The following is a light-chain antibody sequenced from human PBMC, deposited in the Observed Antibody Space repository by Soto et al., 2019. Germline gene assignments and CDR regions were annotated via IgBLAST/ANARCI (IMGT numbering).Light chain of an antibody. Sequence: DIQMTQSPSSLSASVGDRVTITCRASQGISSYLVWYQQRQGRAPKLLIYDASSLLSGVTSRFSGSGSGTDFTLTSSKLQPEDFATYYCQHSYRTPYTFGQGTKPE. CDR2: DAS. CDR3: QHSYRTPYT. V-gene: IGKV1-39*01. J-gene: IGKJ2*01. CDR1: QGISSY.